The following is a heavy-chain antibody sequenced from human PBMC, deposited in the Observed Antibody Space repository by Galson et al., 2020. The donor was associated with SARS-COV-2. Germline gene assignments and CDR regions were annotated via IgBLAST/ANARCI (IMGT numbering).Heavy chain of an antibody. CDR3: AGNQGVDTAMVRYYGMDV. Sequence: GGSLRLSCAASGFTFSSYAMSWVRQAPGKGLEWVSAISGSGGSTYYADSVKGRFTISRDNSKNTLYLQMNSLRAEDTAVYYCAGNQGVDTAMVRYYGMDVWGQGTTVTVSS. J-gene: IGHJ6*02. CDR1: GFTFSSYA. D-gene: IGHD5-18*01. CDR2: ISGSGGST. V-gene: IGHV3-23*01.